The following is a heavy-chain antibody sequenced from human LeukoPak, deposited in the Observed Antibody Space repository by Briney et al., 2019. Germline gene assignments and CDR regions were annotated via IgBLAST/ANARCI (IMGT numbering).Heavy chain of an antibody. V-gene: IGHV4-4*09. Sequence: SETLSLTCTVSGGSISSCYWSWIRQPPGKGLEWIGYIYTSGSTNYNPSLKSRVTISVDTSKNQFSLKLSSVTAADAAVYYWGRHTGGDYGDYVGWFDPWGQGTLVTVSS. D-gene: IGHD4-17*01. J-gene: IGHJ5*02. CDR2: IYTSGST. CDR1: GGSISSCY. CDR3: GRHTGGDYGDYVGWFDP.